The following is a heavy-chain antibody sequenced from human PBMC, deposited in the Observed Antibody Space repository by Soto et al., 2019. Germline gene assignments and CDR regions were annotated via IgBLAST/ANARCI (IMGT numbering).Heavy chain of an antibody. V-gene: IGHV3-30-3*01. D-gene: IGHD1-7*01. J-gene: IGHJ6*01. CDR1: GFTFSSYA. CDR2: ISYDGSNK. Sequence: QVQLVESGGGVVQPGRSLRLSCAASGFTFSSYAMHWVRQAPGKGLEWVAVISYDGSNKYYADSVKGRFTISRDSSKNTLYLQMSSLRPEDTAVYYCAREGGRNYVSDYYGMDVW. CDR3: AREGGRNYVSDYYGMDV.